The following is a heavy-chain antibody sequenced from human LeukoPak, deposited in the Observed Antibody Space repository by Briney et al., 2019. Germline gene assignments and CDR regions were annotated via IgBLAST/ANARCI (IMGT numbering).Heavy chain of an antibody. J-gene: IGHJ4*02. CDR1: GGSISGYY. CDR2: IYNSGST. D-gene: IGHD3-10*01. V-gene: IGHV4-59*08. Sequence: PSETLSFTCTVSGGSISGYYWSWIRQSPGKGLEWIAYIYNSGSTNYNPSLQSRVTISVDTSKNQFSLNLSSVTAADTAVYYCARYGSGTYPRFDYWGQGTLVTVSS. CDR3: ARYGSGTYPRFDY.